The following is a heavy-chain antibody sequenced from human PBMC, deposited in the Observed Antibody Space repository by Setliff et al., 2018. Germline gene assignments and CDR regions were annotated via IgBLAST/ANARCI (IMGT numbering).Heavy chain of an antibody. D-gene: IGHD1-26*01. J-gene: IGHJ3*02. V-gene: IGHV4-4*07. CDR2: IYTSGST. CDR3: ARRGISALSGAFDM. Sequence: SETLSLTCTVSGGSISNYYWSWIRQPAGKGLEWIGRIYTSGSTNYNPSLKSRVTMSVDTSKNQFSLKLGSVTAADTAVYYCARRGISALSGAFDMWGQGTMVTVSS. CDR1: GGSISNYY.